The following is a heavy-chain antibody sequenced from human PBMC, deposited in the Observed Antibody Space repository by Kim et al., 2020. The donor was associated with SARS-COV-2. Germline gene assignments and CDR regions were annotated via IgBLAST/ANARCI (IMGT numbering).Heavy chain of an antibody. CDR2: INHSGST. D-gene: IGHD5-18*01. Sequence: SETLSLTCAVYGGSFSGYYWSWIRQPPGKGLEWIGEINHSGSTNYNPSLKSRVTISVDTSKNQFSLKLSSVTAADTAVYYCARSHGWIQYRKTDYFDYWGQGTLVTVSS. CDR3: ARSHGWIQYRKTDYFDY. CDR1: GGSFSGYY. J-gene: IGHJ4*02. V-gene: IGHV4-34*01.